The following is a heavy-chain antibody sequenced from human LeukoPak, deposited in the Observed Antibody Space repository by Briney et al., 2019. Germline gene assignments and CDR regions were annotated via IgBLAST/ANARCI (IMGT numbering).Heavy chain of an antibody. V-gene: IGHV3-7*01. CDR2: INQGGSEK. J-gene: IGHJ4*02. D-gene: IGHD1-14*01. Sequence: GSLRLSCAASGFTFSSYWMSWVRQAPGKGLEWVANINQGGSEKNYVDSVKGRFTISRDNAKNSLYLQMNSLRVEDTAVYYCARGGVRRGFYDYWGQGTLVTVSS. CDR1: GFTFSSYW. CDR3: ARGGVRRGFYDY.